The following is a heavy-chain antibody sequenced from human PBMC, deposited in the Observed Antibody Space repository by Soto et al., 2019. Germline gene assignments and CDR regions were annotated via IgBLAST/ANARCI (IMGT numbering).Heavy chain of an antibody. CDR3: AKATRDVLPYFDWSKGDFDY. CDR1: GFTFSSCA. Sequence: EVQLSESGGGLIQPGGSLRLSCAASGFTFSSCAMSWVRQAPGKGLEWVSLTSGGGGHTYYADSVKGRFTISRDNSKNILYLQMNSLRAEDTAVYYCAKATRDVLPYFDWSKGDFDYWGLGTLVTVSS. J-gene: IGHJ4*02. V-gene: IGHV3-23*01. CDR2: TSGGGGHT. D-gene: IGHD3-9*01.